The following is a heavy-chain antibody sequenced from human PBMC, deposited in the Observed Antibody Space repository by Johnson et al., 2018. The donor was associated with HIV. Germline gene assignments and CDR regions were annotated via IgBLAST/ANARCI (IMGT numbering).Heavy chain of an antibody. CDR3: AREGPVPGGDAFDI. CDR2: ISYDGSNK. V-gene: IGHV3-30-3*01. Sequence: QEQLVESGGGVVQPGRSLRLSCAASGFTFSSYAMHWVRQAPGKGLEWVAVISYDGSNKYYADSVKGRFTISRDNSKNTLYLQMNSLRAEDTAVYYCAREGPVPGGDAFDIWGQGTMVTVSS. D-gene: IGHD3-16*01. J-gene: IGHJ3*02. CDR1: GFTFSSYA.